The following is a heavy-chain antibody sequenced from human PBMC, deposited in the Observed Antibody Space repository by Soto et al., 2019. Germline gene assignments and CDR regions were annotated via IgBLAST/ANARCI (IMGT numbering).Heavy chain of an antibody. Sequence: EVQLLESGGGLVQPGGSLRLSCAASGFTFSSYAMTWVRQAPGKGLEWVSGISGSGGSTWYADSVKGRFTISRDNPKNTLFLQMNSLRAEDTAVYYCAKDLISTTRPCYFDYWGQGTLVTVSS. CDR2: ISGSGGST. CDR3: AKDLISTTRPCYFDY. CDR1: GFTFSSYA. J-gene: IGHJ4*02. V-gene: IGHV3-23*01. D-gene: IGHD3-22*01.